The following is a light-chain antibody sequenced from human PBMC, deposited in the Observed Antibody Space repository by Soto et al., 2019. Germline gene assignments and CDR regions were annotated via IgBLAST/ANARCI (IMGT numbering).Light chain of an antibody. CDR1: QHISSW. CDR3: QQANSFPFT. Sequence: DIQMTQSPSSVSASVGDRVTITCRASQHISSWLAWYQQKPGKAPHLLIYASSRLESGVPSRFSGSGSGTEFTLTISSLQPEDFAPYYCQQANSFPFTFGGGTKVEI. J-gene: IGKJ4*01. V-gene: IGKV1-12*01. CDR2: ASS.